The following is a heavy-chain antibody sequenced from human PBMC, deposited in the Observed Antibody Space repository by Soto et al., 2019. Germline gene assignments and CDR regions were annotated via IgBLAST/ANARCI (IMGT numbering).Heavy chain of an antibody. CDR1: GGNFSSYA. CDR2: ILPHFGSA. D-gene: IGHD6-13*01. J-gene: IGHJ4*02. CDR3: ARDPTLAGAGTSH. Sequence: SLKVSCKASGGNFSSYAISWVRQAPGQGREWREGILPHFGSANNAQKFQGRVTLNADEPTSTAYMELSSLRSEDKAVYYCARDPTLAGAGTSHWGQGTLVTVS. V-gene: IGHV1-69*13.